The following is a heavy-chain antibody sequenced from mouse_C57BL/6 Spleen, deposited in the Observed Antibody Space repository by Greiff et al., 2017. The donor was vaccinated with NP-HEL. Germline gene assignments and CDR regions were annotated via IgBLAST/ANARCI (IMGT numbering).Heavy chain of an antibody. Sequence: QVQLQQSGAELMKPGASVKLSCKATGYTFTGYWIEWVKQRPGHGLEWIGEILPGSGSTNYNEKFKGKATFTADTSSNTAYMQLSSLTTEDSAIYVSSSLFFSFCCFDVYAMDYWGQGTSVTVSS. CDR3: SSLFFSFCCFDVYAMDY. V-gene: IGHV1-9*01. J-gene: IGHJ4*01. CDR1: GYTFTGYW. CDR2: ILPGSGST.